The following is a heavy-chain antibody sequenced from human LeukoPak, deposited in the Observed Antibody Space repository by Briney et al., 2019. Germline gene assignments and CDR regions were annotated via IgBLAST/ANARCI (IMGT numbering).Heavy chain of an antibody. CDR2: IYYSGST. J-gene: IGHJ6*03. D-gene: IGHD3-10*01. Sequence: SETLSLTCTVSGGSISSYYWSWIRQPPGKGLEWIGYIYYSGSTNYNPSLKSRVTISVDTSKNQFSLKLSSVTAADTAVYYCARDRRMVRGGDYYYMDVWGKGTTVTVSS. CDR3: ARDRRMVRGGDYYYMDV. V-gene: IGHV4-59*01. CDR1: GGSISSYY.